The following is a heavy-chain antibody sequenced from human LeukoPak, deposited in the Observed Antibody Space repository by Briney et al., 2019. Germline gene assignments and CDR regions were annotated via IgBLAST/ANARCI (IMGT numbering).Heavy chain of an antibody. V-gene: IGHV3-74*01. CDR1: GFTFSSYW. Sequence: GGSLRLSCAASGFTFSSYWMHWVRQAPGKGLVWVSRINSDGSSTSYADSVKGRFTISRDNAKNTLYLQMNSLRAEDTAVYYCATTQGYCSSTRCYNWYFDLWGRGTLVTVSS. CDR3: ATTQGYCSSTRCYNWYFDL. D-gene: IGHD2-2*02. J-gene: IGHJ2*01. CDR2: INSDGSST.